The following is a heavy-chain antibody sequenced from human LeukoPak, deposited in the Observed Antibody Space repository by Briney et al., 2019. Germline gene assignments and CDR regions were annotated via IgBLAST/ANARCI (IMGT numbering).Heavy chain of an antibody. D-gene: IGHD6-19*01. Sequence: GGSLRLSCAASGFTFSSYAMSWVRQVPGEGLEWVSAISGGGGTTYYADSVKGRFTISRDNSKNTLYLQMNSLTAEDTALYYCAKRAIAVAAYYFDYWGQGTLVTVSS. CDR1: GFTFSSYA. V-gene: IGHV3-23*01. CDR2: ISGGGGTT. J-gene: IGHJ4*02. CDR3: AKRAIAVAAYYFDY.